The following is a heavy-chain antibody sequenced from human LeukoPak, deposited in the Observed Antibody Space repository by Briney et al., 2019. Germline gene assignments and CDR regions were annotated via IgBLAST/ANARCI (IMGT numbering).Heavy chain of an antibody. CDR3: ARTYNGLDF. V-gene: IGHV3-74*01. CDR1: GFTFSNYW. Sequence: GGSLRLSCAASGFTFSNYWMYWVRQAPGKGLVWVSRIKGDGSSTTYADSVKGRFTISRDNAQNTLYLQMNSLRAEDTAVYYCARTYNGLDFWGQGTLVTVSS. J-gene: IGHJ4*02. CDR2: IKGDGSST. D-gene: IGHD1-1*01.